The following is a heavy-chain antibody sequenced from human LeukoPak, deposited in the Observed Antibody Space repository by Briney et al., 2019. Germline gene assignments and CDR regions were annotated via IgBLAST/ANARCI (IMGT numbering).Heavy chain of an antibody. CDR2: ISGSGGST. CDR1: GFTFSSYS. CDR3: ARGCSGGSCFDY. Sequence: GGSLRLSCAASGFTFSSYSMNWVRQAPGKGLEWVSAISGSGGSTYYADSVKGRFTISRDNSKNTLYLQMNSLRAEDTAVYYCARGCSGGSCFDYWGQGTLVTVSS. D-gene: IGHD2-15*01. V-gene: IGHV3-23*01. J-gene: IGHJ4*02.